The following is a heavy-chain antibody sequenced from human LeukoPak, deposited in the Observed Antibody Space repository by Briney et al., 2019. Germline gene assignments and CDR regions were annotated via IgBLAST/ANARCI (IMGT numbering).Heavy chain of an antibody. V-gene: IGHV4-59*06. J-gene: IGHJ4*02. CDR1: GGSISGYY. D-gene: IGHD3-10*01. CDR2: IYYSGST. Sequence: SETLSLTCTVPGGSISGYYWSWIRQPPGKGLEWIGYIYYSGSTYYNPSLKSRVTISVDTSKNQFSLKLSSVTAADTAVYYCARDRFGDYGDYFDYWGQGTLVTVSS. CDR3: ARDRFGDYGDYFDY.